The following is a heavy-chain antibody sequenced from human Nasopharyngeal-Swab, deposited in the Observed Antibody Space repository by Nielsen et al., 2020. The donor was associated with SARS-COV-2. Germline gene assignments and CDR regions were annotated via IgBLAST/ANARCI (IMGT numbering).Heavy chain of an antibody. D-gene: IGHD7-27*01. Sequence: SETLSLTCAVYGGSFSGYYWSWIRQPPGKGLEWIGSIYYSGSTYYNPSLKSRVTISVDTSKNQFSLKLSSVTAADTAVYYCARGLGYGMDVWGQGTTVTVSS. CDR3: ARGLGYGMDV. V-gene: IGHV4-34*01. J-gene: IGHJ6*02. CDR1: GGSFSGYY. CDR2: IYYSGST.